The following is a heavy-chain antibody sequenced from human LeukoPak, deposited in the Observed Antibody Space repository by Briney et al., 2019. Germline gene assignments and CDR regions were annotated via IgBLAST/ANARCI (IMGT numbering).Heavy chain of an antibody. Sequence: GSSVKVSCKASGGTFSSYAISWVRQAPGQGLEWMGRIIPILGMANYAQKFQGRVTITADKSTSTAYMELSSLRSEDTAVYYCAREVVEMATIRYWYFDYWGQGTLVTVSS. J-gene: IGHJ4*02. D-gene: IGHD5-24*01. CDR2: IIPILGMA. V-gene: IGHV1-69*04. CDR1: GGTFSSYA. CDR3: AREVVEMATIRYWYFDY.